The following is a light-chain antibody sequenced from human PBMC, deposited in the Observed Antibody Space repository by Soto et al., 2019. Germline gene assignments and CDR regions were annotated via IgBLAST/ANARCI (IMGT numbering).Light chain of an antibody. CDR3: QQYNNWLT. Sequence: EIVMTQSPATLSVSPGERATLSCRASQSVSSNLAWYQQKPGLAPRLLIYGASTRATGIPARFSGSGSGTDFTLTISSLQSEDFAVYYCQQYNNWLTFGGGTKVEIK. CDR2: GAS. CDR1: QSVSSN. V-gene: IGKV3-15*01. J-gene: IGKJ4*01.